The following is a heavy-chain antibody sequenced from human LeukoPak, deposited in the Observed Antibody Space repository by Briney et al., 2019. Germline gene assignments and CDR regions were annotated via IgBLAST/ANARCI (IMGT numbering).Heavy chain of an antibody. CDR3: ARANQQLDAFDI. Sequence: GGSLRLSCAASGFTFSSYSMNWVRQAPGKGLEWVSYISSSSTIYYADSVKGRFTISRDNAKNSLYLQMNSLRAEDTAVYYCARANQQLDAFDIWGQGTMVTVSS. D-gene: IGHD6-13*01. CDR1: GFTFSSYS. CDR2: ISSSSTI. V-gene: IGHV3-48*01. J-gene: IGHJ3*02.